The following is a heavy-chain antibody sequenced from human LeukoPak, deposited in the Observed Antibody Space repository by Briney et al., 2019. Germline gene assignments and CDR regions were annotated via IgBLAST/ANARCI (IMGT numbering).Heavy chain of an antibody. V-gene: IGHV4-59*08. D-gene: IGHD6-13*01. J-gene: IGHJ4*02. CDR2: IYYSGST. Sequence: SETLSLTCTVSGGSISSYYWSWIRQPPGKGLEWIGYIYYSGSTNYNPSLTGRVTISVDTSNNQFSLKLTSVSAADTAVYYCARLNVLSGSPLHHFDHWGQGTLVTVSA. CDR3: ARLNVLSGSPLHHFDH. CDR1: GGSISSYY.